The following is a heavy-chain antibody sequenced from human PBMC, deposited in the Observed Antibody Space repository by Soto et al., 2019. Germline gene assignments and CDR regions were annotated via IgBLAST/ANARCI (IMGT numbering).Heavy chain of an antibody. D-gene: IGHD1-26*01. Sequence: SETLSLTCSVSGGSINDYYWSWLRQPPGKGLECIGYIFFRGSTNYHPSLKSRVTISVDTSKNQFSLKLTSVTAADTAVYYCARDGVGATVFFGYFDYWGQGALVTVSS. J-gene: IGHJ4*02. V-gene: IGHV4-59*01. CDR2: IFFRGST. CDR3: ARDGVGATVFFGYFDY. CDR1: GGSINDYY.